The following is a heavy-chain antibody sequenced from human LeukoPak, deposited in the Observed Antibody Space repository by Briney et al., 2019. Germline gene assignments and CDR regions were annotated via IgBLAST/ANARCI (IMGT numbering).Heavy chain of an antibody. CDR3: ARDLYCSGDSCYSGLKY. D-gene: IGHD2-15*01. CDR1: GFTFSSYG. V-gene: IGHV3-30*02. CDR2: IRYDGSNK. Sequence: QAGGSLRLSCAASGFTFSSYGMHWVRQAPGKGLEWVAFIRYDGSNKYYADSVKGRFTISRDNSKNTLYLQMNSLRAEDTAVYYCARDLYCSGDSCYSGLKYWGQGTLVTVSS. J-gene: IGHJ4*02.